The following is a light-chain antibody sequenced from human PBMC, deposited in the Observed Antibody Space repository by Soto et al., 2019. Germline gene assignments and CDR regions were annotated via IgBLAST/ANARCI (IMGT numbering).Light chain of an antibody. CDR3: SSYTSSSTYVV. V-gene: IGLV2-14*02. CDR2: EVS. J-gene: IGLJ2*01. Sequence: QSALTQPASVSGSPGQSITISCTGTSSDVGSYNLVSWYQQHPGKAPKLIIFEVSDRPSGVSHRFSGSKSGNTASLTISGLQAEDEADYYCSSYTSSSTYVVLGGGTQLTVL. CDR1: SSDVGSYNL.